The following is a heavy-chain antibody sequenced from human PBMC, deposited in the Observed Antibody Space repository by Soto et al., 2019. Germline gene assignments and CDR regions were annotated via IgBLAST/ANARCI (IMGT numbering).Heavy chain of an antibody. CDR1: GFTFSSYW. D-gene: IGHD6-6*01. Sequence: GGSLRLSCAASGFTFSSYWMSWVRQAPGKGLEWVANIKQDGSEKYYVDSVKGRFTISRDNAKNSLYLQMNSLRAEDTAVYYCARDPEKDSSSSAFDYWGQGTLVTVSS. V-gene: IGHV3-7*01. CDR2: IKQDGSEK. CDR3: ARDPEKDSSSSAFDY. J-gene: IGHJ4*02.